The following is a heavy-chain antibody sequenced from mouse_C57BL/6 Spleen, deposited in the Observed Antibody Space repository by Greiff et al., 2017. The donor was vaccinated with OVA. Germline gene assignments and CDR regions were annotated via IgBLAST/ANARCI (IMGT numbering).Heavy chain of an antibody. CDR2: INPNNGGT. CDR3: ARREDYYGNYDYAMDY. J-gene: IGHJ4*01. Sequence: EVQLVESGPELVKPGASVKIPCKASGYTFTDYNMDWVKQSHGKSLEWIGDINPNNGGTIYNQKFKGKATLTVDKSSSTAYMELRSLTSEDTAVYYCARREDYYGNYDYAMDYWGQGTSVTVSS. V-gene: IGHV1-18*01. D-gene: IGHD2-1*01. CDR1: GYTFTDYN.